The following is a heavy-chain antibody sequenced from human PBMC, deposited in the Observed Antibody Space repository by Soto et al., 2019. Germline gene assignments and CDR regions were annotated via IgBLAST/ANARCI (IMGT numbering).Heavy chain of an antibody. J-gene: IGHJ5*02. V-gene: IGHV3-21*01. D-gene: IGHD3-3*01. CDR2: ISSSSSYI. CDR3: ARSTEKYDFWSGYRANWFDP. Sequence: GGSLRLSCAASGFTFSSYSMNWVRQAPGKGLEWVSSISSSSSYIYYADSVKGRFTISRDNAKNSLYLQMNSLRAEDTAVYYCARSTEKYDFWSGYRANWFDPWGPGPLVTVSS. CDR1: GFTFSSYS.